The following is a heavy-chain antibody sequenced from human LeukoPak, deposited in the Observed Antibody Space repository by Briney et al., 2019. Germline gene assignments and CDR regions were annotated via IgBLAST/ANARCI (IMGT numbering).Heavy chain of an antibody. Sequence: SETLSPTCTVSGGSISSSSYYWGWIRQPPGKGLEWIGSIYYSGSTYYSPSLKSRVTISVDTSKNQFSLKLSSVTAADTAVYYCARGHRTYDAFDTWGQGTMVTVSS. CDR1: GGSISSSSYY. D-gene: IGHD1-1*01. J-gene: IGHJ3*02. V-gene: IGHV4-39*07. CDR3: ARGHRTYDAFDT. CDR2: IYYSGST.